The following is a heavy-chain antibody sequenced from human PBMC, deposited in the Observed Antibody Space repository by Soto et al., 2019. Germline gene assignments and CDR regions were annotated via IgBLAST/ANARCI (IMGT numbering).Heavy chain of an antibody. D-gene: IGHD3-22*01. CDR2: IYTSGST. CDR3: ARDGRSSSGYFLFDV. J-gene: IGHJ6*02. CDR1: GGSISSYY. V-gene: IGHV4-4*07. Sequence: WETLSLTCTVSGGSISSYYWSWIRQPAGKGLEWIGRIYTSGSTNYNPSLKSRVTMSVDTSKNQFSLKLSSVTAADTAVYYCARDGRSSSGYFLFDVWGQGTTVTVSS.